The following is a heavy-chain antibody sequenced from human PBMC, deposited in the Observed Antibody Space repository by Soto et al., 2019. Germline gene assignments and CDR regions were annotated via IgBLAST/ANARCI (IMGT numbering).Heavy chain of an antibody. J-gene: IGHJ6*02. CDR3: ARALVVPAAMPAYYYGMDV. CDR1: GGSISSGGYY. CDR2: IYYSGST. V-gene: IGHV4-31*02. Sequence: SETLSLTCTVSGGSISSGGYYWSWIRQNPGKGLEWIGYIYYSGSTYYNPSLKSRVTISVDTSKNQFSLKLSSVTAADTAVYYCARALVVPAAMPAYYYGMDVWGQGTTVTVSS. D-gene: IGHD2-2*01.